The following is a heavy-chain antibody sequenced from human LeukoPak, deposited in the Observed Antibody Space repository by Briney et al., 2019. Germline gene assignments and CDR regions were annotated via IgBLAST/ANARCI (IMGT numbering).Heavy chain of an antibody. D-gene: IGHD5-24*01. CDR2: IYYSGST. V-gene: IGHV4-30-4*08. CDR1: GGSISSGDYY. J-gene: IGHJ3*02. Sequence: PSETLSLTCTVSGGSISSGDYYWSWIRQPPGKGLEWIGYIYYSGSTYYNPSLKRRVTISVDTSKNQFSLKLSSVTAADTAVYYCARVWMATANDAFDIWGQGTMVTVSS. CDR3: ARVWMATANDAFDI.